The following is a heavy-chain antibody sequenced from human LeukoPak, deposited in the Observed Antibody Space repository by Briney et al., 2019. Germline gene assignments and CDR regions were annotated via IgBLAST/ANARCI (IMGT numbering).Heavy chain of an antibody. Sequence: TRSLTCHLSRRSLGHYYSRCNRHPAGEGMEWDGRIHSSGTTNYKPSLKSRLTMSVETSKNQFSLKLTSVTAADTAVDYCARETHQVAMLGWFDPWGQGTLVTVSS. D-gene: IGHD2-2*01. CDR1: RRSLGHYY. V-gene: IGHV4-4*07. J-gene: IGHJ5*02. CDR3: ARETHQVAMLGWFDP. CDR2: IHSSGTT.